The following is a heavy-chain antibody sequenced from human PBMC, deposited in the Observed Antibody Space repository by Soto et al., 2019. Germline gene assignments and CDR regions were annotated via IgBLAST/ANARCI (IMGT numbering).Heavy chain of an antibody. J-gene: IGHJ6*02. CDR1: GFTLSGFA. CDR3: AKDPHDFWSGKEGDGMYV. V-gene: IGHV3-23*01. D-gene: IGHD3-3*01. CDR2: ISGSGGST. Sequence: RGSLRLSCAASGFTLSGFAMSWVRQAPGKGLEWVSAISGSGGSTYYADSMKGRFTISRDNSKNTLYLQMNSLRAEDTAVYYYAKDPHDFWSGKEGDGMYVWGQGTTVTVSS.